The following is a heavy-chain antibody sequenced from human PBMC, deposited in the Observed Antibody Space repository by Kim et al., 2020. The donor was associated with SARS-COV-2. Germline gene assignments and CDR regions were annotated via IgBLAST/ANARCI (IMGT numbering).Heavy chain of an antibody. Sequence: RYSPLFQGQVTISADESVNTAYLQWSSLKASDTAIYYCARRGGSLKYFDYWGQGTLLTVSS. D-gene: IGHD1-26*01. V-gene: IGHV5-51*01. J-gene: IGHJ4*02. CDR3: ARRGGSLKYFDY.